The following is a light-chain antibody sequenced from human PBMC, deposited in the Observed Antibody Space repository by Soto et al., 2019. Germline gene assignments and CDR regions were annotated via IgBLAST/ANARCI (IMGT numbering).Light chain of an antibody. V-gene: IGLV2-23*03. CDR2: EGS. CDR3: CSYGGSSTFDV. Sequence: QSVLTQPASVSGSPGQSITISCTGTSSDVGTYNYVPWYQHHPGKAPKLIIYEGSKRPSGVSNRFSGSRSGNTASLTISGLQPEDEADYYCCSYGGSSTFDVYGTGTKVTVL. CDR1: SSDVGTYNY. J-gene: IGLJ1*01.